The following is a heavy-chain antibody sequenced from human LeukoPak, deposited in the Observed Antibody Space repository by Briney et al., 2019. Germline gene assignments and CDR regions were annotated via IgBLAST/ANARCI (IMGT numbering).Heavy chain of an antibody. J-gene: IGHJ5*02. CDR3: GRPNPDSSGYYGSFDP. V-gene: IGHV4-39*01. D-gene: IGHD3-22*01. Sequence: PSETLSLTCSVSGGSISSSSGYWGWVRQPPGKGLEWIGSIYHSETTYYNPSLKSRVIISVDTSKNQFSLKLNSVTAADTAVYYCGRPNPDSSGYYGSFDPWGQGILVTVSS. CDR1: GGSISSSSGY. CDR2: IYHSETT.